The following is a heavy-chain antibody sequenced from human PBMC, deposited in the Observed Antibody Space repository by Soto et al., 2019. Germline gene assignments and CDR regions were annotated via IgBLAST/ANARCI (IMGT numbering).Heavy chain of an antibody. J-gene: IGHJ4*02. D-gene: IGHD6-6*01. V-gene: IGHV4-59*01. CDR3: ARVGAGGSSSTNHDY. Sequence: LSLTCAVSGVSISSYYWSWIRQPPGKGLEWIGYVFYNEIINYSPSLKGRVTMSMEMSTNHFSLELRSVTAADTAVYFCARVGAGGSSSTNHDYWGPGALVTVSS. CDR1: GVSISSYY. CDR2: VFYNEII.